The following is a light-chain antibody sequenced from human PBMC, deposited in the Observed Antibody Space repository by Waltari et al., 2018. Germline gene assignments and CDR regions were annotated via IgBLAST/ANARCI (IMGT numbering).Light chain of an antibody. V-gene: IGLV2-14*03. CDR1: SSDVGGYNY. J-gene: IGLJ1*01. CDR2: DVS. CDR3: SSYTSSSTSLYV. Sequence: QSALTQPASVSGSPGPSITISCTGTSSDVGGYNYVSWYQHHPGKAPKVNIYDVSKRPSGVSNRFSGSKSGNTASLTISGLQAEDEADYYCSSYTSSSTSLYVFGTGTKVTVL.